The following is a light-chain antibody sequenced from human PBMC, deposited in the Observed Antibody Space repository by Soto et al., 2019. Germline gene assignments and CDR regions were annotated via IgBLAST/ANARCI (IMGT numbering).Light chain of an antibody. V-gene: IGLV1-44*01. J-gene: IGLJ1*01. Sequence: QSVLTQPPSASGTPGQRVTIPCSGSSSNIGSNTVTWYRQLPGTAPKLLIYGNNQRPSGVPDRFSGSKSGTSASLAISGLQSEDEADYYCAAWDDSLNGRYVFGTGTKVTVL. CDR3: AAWDDSLNGRYV. CDR2: GNN. CDR1: SSNIGSNT.